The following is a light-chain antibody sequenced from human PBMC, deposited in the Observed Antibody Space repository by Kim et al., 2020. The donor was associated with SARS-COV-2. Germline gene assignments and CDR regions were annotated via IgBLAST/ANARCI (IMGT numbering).Light chain of an antibody. V-gene: IGLV6-57*04. Sequence: NFMLTQPHSVSESPGKTITISCTRSSGSIDDNYVQWYQQRPGGVPIIVIYEDDQRPSGVSDRFSGSIDNSSNSASLTISGLKTEDEAVYYCQSYNRSNVVFGGGTQLTVL. CDR1: SGSIDDNY. CDR2: EDD. J-gene: IGLJ2*01. CDR3: QSYNRSNVV.